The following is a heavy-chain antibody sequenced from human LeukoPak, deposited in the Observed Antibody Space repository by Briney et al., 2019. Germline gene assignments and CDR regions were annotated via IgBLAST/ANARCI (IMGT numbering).Heavy chain of an antibody. CDR2: IYPSGNT. V-gene: IGHV4-4*07. D-gene: IGHD3-10*01. CDR3: AREDSGSYYNFYYFYMDV. Sequence: SETLSPTCSVSGGSFSNHFWSWVRHPAGKGLEWIGRIYPSGNTNYNPSLKSRVTLSVDTSKTQFYLSLSSVTAADTAVYYCAREDSGSYYNFYYFYMDVWGKGTTVTISS. CDR1: GGSFSNHF. J-gene: IGHJ6*03.